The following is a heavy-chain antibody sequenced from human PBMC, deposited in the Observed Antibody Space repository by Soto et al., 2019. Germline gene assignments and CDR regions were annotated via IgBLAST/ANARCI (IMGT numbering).Heavy chain of an antibody. J-gene: IGHJ4*02. Sequence: EVQLLDSGGGLVQPAGSLRLSCEASGFTFSNYAMNWVRQAPGKGLEWVLGISGGGDTTYYADSVKGRFTISRDNSKNTVFLQMNRLRAECTAVYYCAKERLARGFDYWGQGTLVTVSS. CDR2: ISGGGDTT. CDR3: AKERLARGFDY. CDR1: GFTFSNYA. V-gene: IGHV3-23*01.